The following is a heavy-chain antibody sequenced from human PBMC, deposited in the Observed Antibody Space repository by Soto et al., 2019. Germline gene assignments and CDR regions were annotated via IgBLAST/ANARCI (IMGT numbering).Heavy chain of an antibody. D-gene: IGHD2-8*01. J-gene: IGHJ4*01. V-gene: IGHV3-15*07. CDR1: GFTLRNAW. CDR2: IRSKSDVGTT. Sequence: EVQLVESGGGLVNSGESLRLSCAASGFTLRNAWMNWVRQAPGTGLEWGGRIRSKSDVGTTDYAAPVKGRITISRDDSKHTLYLQMNSLNIEDTAVYYCTTSPDMSYVFDYWGQGTLVTVSS. CDR3: TTSPDMSYVFDY.